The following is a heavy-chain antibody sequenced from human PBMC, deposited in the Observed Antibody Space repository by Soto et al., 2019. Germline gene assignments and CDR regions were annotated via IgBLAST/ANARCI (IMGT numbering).Heavy chain of an antibody. CDR3: AKDKRGYDSSGYSIAFDI. V-gene: IGHV3-23*01. Sequence: GSLRLSCAASGFTFSSYAMSWVRQAPGKGLEWVSAISGSGGSTYYADSVKGRFTISRDNSKNTLYLQMNSPRAEDTAVYYCAKDKRGYDSSGYSIAFDIWGQGTMVTVSS. J-gene: IGHJ3*02. CDR2: ISGSGGST. CDR1: GFTFSSYA. D-gene: IGHD3-22*01.